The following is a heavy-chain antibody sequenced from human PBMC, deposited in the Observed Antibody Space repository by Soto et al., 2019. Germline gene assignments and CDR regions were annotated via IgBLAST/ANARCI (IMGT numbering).Heavy chain of an antibody. D-gene: IGHD1-26*01. V-gene: IGHV3-30*18. J-gene: IGHJ4*02. CDR3: AKNSGSYDYFDY. Sequence: QVRLVESGGGVVQPGRSLRLSCAASGFTFSSYGMHWVRQARGKGLEWVAVISYDGSNKYYADSVKGRFTISRDNSKNTLYLQMNSLRAEDTAVYYCAKNSGSYDYFDYWGQGTLVTVSS. CDR1: GFTFSSYG. CDR2: ISYDGSNK.